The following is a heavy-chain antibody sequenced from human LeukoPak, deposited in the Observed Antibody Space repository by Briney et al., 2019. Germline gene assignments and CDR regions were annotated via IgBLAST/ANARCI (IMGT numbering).Heavy chain of an antibody. CDR1: GGSIRRSY. V-gene: IGHV4-4*09. J-gene: IGHJ5*02. CDR3: ARGGPTGALDDNWFDP. Sequence: SETLSLTCTVSGGSIRRSYWSWIRQPPGRGVEGIGYFYLSGSNYHPSLTRRVTMSLDTSKNQFSLRLSPVTAADTAVYYCARGGPTGALDDNWFDPWGQGTLVTVSS. D-gene: IGHD4-11*01. CDR2: FYLSGS.